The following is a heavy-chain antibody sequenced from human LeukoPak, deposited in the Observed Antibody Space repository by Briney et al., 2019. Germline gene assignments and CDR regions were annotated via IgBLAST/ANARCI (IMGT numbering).Heavy chain of an antibody. D-gene: IGHD5-18*01. CDR2: IYSGGST. CDR1: GFTVSSNY. J-gene: IGHJ6*03. CDR3: ARGKVDTAMVYYYYYMDV. V-gene: IGHV3-53*01. Sequence: GGSLRLSCAASGFTVSSNYMSWVRQAPGKGLEWVSVIYSGGSTYYADSVKGRFTISRDNSKNTLYLQMNSLRAEDTAVYYCARGKVDTAMVYYYYYMDVWGKGTTVTISS.